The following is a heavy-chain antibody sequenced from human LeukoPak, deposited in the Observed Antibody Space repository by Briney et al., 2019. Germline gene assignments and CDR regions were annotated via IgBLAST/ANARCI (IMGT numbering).Heavy chain of an antibody. Sequence: SETLSLTCTVSGGSISSSSYYWGWIRQPPGKGLEWIGSIYYSGSTYYNPFLKSRVTISVDTSKNQFSLKLSSVTAADTAVYYCASILNPNYFDTSGYYDYWGQGTLVTVSS. CDR3: ASILNPNYFDTSGYYDY. CDR1: GGSISSSSYY. J-gene: IGHJ4*02. D-gene: IGHD3-22*01. CDR2: IYYSGST. V-gene: IGHV4-39*01.